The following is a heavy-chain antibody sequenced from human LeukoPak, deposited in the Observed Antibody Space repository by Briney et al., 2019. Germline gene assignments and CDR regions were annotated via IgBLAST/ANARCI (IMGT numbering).Heavy chain of an antibody. V-gene: IGHV1-69-2*01. CDR3: ATVGGSYSDY. D-gene: IGHD1-26*01. CDR2: VDPEDGET. J-gene: IGHJ4*02. Sequence: ASVRISCKVSGYTFADYYMHWVQQAPGKGLEWMGLVDPEDGETIYAEKFQGRVTTTADTSTDTAYMELSSLRSEDTAVYYCATVGGSYSDYWGQGTLVTVSS. CDR1: GYTFADYY.